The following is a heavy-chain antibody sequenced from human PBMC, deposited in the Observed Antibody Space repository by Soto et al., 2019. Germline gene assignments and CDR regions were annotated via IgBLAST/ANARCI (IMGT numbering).Heavy chain of an antibody. V-gene: IGHV3-74*01. D-gene: IGHD2-2*01. CDR2: INSDGSDT. CDR1: GFSLNNYW. CDR3: VRDHTGRTPYAR. Sequence: EVQLMQSGGGLIQPGGSLRLSCVASGFSLNNYWMNWVRQAPGEGLVWVSDINSDGSDTKYADSVKGRFTVSRDNAKNTLWLQMSSLRVDDTAVYYCVRDHTGRTPYARWGEATLVTASS. J-gene: IGHJ4*02.